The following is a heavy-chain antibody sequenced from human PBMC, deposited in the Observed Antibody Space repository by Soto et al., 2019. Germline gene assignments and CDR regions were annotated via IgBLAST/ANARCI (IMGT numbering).Heavy chain of an antibody. CDR2: ISYDGSNK. CDR1: GFTFSSYA. J-gene: IGHJ4*02. V-gene: IGHV3-30-3*01. CDR3: ARELSSGYYYGY. D-gene: IGHD3-22*01. Sequence: PGGSLRLSCAASGFTFSSYAMHWVRQAPGKGLEWVAVISYDGSNKYYADSVKDRFTISRDNSKNTLYLQMNSLRAEDTAVYYCARELSSGYYYGYWGQGTLVTVSS.